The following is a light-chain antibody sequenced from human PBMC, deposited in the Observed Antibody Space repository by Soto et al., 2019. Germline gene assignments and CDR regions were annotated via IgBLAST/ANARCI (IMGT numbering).Light chain of an antibody. V-gene: IGLV3-1*01. Sequence: SYELTQPPSVSVSPGQTASITCSGDKLGDTYASWYQQKPGQSPVLVIYQDAKRPSGIPERFSGSNSGNTATLTISGTQAMDEADYYCQAWDSSTYVFGTGTKLTVL. CDR1: KLGDTY. CDR2: QDA. J-gene: IGLJ1*01. CDR3: QAWDSSTYV.